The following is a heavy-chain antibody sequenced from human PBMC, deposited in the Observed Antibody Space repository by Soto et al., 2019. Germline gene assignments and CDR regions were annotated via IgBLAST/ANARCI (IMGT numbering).Heavy chain of an antibody. D-gene: IGHD6-19*01. V-gene: IGHV3-21*01. CDR3: ARDKAVAGPFDY. Sequence: EVQLVESGGGLVKPGGSLRLSCAASGFTFSSYSMNWVRQAPGKGLEWVSSISSSSSYIYYADSVKGRFTISRDNAKNSLYLQMNSLRAEDTAVYYCARDKAVAGPFDYWGQGTLVTVSS. CDR2: ISSSSSYI. J-gene: IGHJ4*02. CDR1: GFTFSSYS.